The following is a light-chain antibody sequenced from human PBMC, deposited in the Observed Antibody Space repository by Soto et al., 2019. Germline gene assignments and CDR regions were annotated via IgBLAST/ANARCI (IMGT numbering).Light chain of an antibody. CDR2: GVS. J-gene: IGKJ3*01. V-gene: IGKV3-15*01. CDR1: QSVSSY. CDR3: QQYNNRPYT. Sequence: EIVMTQSPSTLSVSPGERVTLSCRASQSVSSYLAWYQQKPGQAPRLLIYGVSTMATGIPARFSGSGSGTEFTLTISSLQSEDFAVYYCQQYNNRPYTFGHGTKVDIK.